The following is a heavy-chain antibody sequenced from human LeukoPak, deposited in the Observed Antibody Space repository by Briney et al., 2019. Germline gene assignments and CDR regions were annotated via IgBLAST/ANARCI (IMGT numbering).Heavy chain of an antibody. Sequence: GRSLRLSCAASGFTFDDYAMTWVRQAPGKGLEWVSGINWNGGSTGYADSVKGRFTISRDNPKNSLYLQMNTLRAEDTALYYCARGYDFWSGRLGDAFDIWGQGTMVTVSS. CDR2: INWNGGST. J-gene: IGHJ3*02. CDR3: ARGYDFWSGRLGDAFDI. CDR1: GFTFDDYA. V-gene: IGHV3-20*04. D-gene: IGHD3-3*01.